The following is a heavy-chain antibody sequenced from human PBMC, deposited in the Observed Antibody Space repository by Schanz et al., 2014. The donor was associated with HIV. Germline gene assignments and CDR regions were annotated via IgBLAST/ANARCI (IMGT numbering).Heavy chain of an antibody. J-gene: IGHJ6*02. CDR3: ANSGYRTSGICYTRGDGMDV. D-gene: IGHD2-8*01. CDR2: LSGSGGRT. Sequence: EVQLLESGGGLVQPGGSLRLSCAASGFTFSNYAMTWVRQAPGKGLEWVSTLSGSGGRTDYADSVKGRFTISRDNSKNTLFLQMNSLRAEDTAVYYCANSGYRTSGICYTRGDGMDVWGQGTTVTVSS. V-gene: IGHV3-23*01. CDR1: GFTFSNYA.